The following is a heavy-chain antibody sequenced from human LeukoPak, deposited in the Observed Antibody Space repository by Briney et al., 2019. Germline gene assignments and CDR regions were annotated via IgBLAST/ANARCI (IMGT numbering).Heavy chain of an antibody. Sequence: GGSLRLSCAASGFTVSSNYMSWVRQAPGKGLEWVSYISSSSSTIYYADSVKGRFTISRDNAKNTLDLQMNSLRAEDTAVYYCARDQRGSSSWETRFDYWGQGTLVTVSS. D-gene: IGHD6-13*01. J-gene: IGHJ4*02. CDR2: ISSSSSTI. CDR1: GFTVSSNY. CDR3: ARDQRGSSSWETRFDY. V-gene: IGHV3-48*04.